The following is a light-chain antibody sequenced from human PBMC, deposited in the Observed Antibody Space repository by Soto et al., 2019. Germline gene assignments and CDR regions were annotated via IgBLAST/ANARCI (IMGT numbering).Light chain of an antibody. CDR1: SSNIGAGYD. J-gene: IGLJ1*01. CDR3: QSYDSSLIYV. Sequence: QSVLTQPPSVSGAPGQRVAMSCTGSSSNIGAGYDVHWYQQLPGTAPKLLIYGNSNRPSGVPDRFSGSKSGTSASLAITGLQAEDEADYYCQSYDSSLIYVFGTGTKVTVL. CDR2: GNS. V-gene: IGLV1-40*01.